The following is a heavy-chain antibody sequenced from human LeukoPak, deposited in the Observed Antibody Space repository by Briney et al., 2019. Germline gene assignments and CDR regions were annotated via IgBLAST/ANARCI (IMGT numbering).Heavy chain of an antibody. CDR3: AREGAAYGGSDP. Sequence: SQTLSLTCTVSGGSITSGIYYWSWIRQPPGKGLEYIGYISHRTTYYSPSLRSRVTISADSSKNQFSLKLSSVTAADTAVYYCAREGAAYGGSDPWGQGALVTVSS. J-gene: IGHJ5*02. V-gene: IGHV4-30-2*01. CDR2: ISHRTT. CDR1: GGSITSGIYY. D-gene: IGHD4-23*01.